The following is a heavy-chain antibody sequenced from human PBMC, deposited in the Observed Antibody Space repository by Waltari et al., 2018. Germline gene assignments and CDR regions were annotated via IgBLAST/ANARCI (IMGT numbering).Heavy chain of an antibody. CDR3: ARDSPLSMAVGGPDI. D-gene: IGHD3-22*01. J-gene: IGHJ3*02. V-gene: IGHV1-69*08. CDR1: GGTFTSYA. CDR2: IIPIFGTA. Sequence: QVQLVQSGAEVKKPGSSVKVSCKASGGTFTSYAISWVRQAPGQGLEWMGRIIPIFGTANYAQKFQGRVTITADKSTSTAYMELSSLRSEDTAVYYCARDSPLSMAVGGPDIWGQGTMVTVSS.